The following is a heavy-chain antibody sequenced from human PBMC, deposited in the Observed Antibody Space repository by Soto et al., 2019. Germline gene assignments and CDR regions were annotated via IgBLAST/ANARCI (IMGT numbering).Heavy chain of an antibody. CDR3: AKGAGWAVAGTAGYYDGMDV. CDR1: GFTFSSYA. CDR2: ISGSGGST. D-gene: IGHD6-19*01. V-gene: IGHV3-23*01. J-gene: IGHJ6*02. Sequence: EVQLLESGGGLVQPGGSLRLSCAASGFTFSSYAMSWVRQAPGKGLEWVSAISGSGGSTYYADSVKGRFTISRDNSKNTLYLQMNSLRAEDTAVYYCAKGAGWAVAGTAGYYDGMDVWGQGTTVTVSS.